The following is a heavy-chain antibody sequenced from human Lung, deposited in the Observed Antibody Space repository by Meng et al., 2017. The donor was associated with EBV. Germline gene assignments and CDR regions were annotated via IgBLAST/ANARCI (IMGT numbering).Heavy chain of an antibody. CDR3: ARDFDGYNLDY. J-gene: IGHJ4*02. CDR1: GYTFTSYG. D-gene: IGHD5-24*01. V-gene: IGHV1-69*13. CDR2: IIPMFATT. Sequence: QVTLVRSGAVVKKPGASVKVSCKASGYTFTSYGISWVRQAPGQGLEWMGGIIPMFATTNLDTTKYAQKFQGRVTMTADESTSTLYMELSSLKSEDTAVYYCARDFDGYNLDYWGQGTLVTVSS.